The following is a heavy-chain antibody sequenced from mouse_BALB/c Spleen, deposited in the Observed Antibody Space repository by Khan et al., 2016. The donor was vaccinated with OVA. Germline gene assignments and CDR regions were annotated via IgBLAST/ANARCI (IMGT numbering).Heavy chain of an antibody. CDR2: ISYSGST. V-gene: IGHV3-2*02. CDR1: GYSITSDYA. J-gene: IGHJ4*01. D-gene: IGHD2-2*01. CDR3: ARWGGYYYAMDY. Sequence: EVQLQESGPGLVKPPQSLSLTCTVTGYSITSDYAWNWIRQFPGNKLEWMGYISYSGSTSYNPSLKSRISITRDTSKNQFFLQLNSVTTEDTATYYCARWGGYYYAMDYWGQGTSVTVSS.